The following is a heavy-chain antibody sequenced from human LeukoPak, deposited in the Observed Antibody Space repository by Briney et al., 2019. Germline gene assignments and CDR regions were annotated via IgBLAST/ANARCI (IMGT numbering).Heavy chain of an antibody. CDR1: GFTFDDYA. Sequence: GGSLRLSCAASGFTFDDYAMHWVRQAPGKGLEWVSLISWDGGSTYYADSVKGRFTISRDNSKNPLYLQMNSLRAEDTALYYCAKAFAGIAAVDYWGQGTLVTVSS. J-gene: IGHJ4*02. CDR2: ISWDGGST. V-gene: IGHV3-43D*03. D-gene: IGHD6-13*01. CDR3: AKAFAGIAAVDY.